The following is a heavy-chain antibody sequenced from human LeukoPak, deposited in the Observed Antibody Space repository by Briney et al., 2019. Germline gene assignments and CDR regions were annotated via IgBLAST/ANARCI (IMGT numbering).Heavy chain of an antibody. J-gene: IGHJ4*02. Sequence: PGGSLRLSCAASGFTFSDYYMSWIRQAPGKGLEWVSYISSSGSTIYYADSVKGRFTISRDNAKNSLDLQMNSLRDEDMAVYYCARSYSSSFESDFDYWGQGTLVTVSS. D-gene: IGHD6-6*01. CDR2: ISSSGSTI. CDR3: ARSYSSSFESDFDY. CDR1: GFTFSDYY. V-gene: IGHV3-11*04.